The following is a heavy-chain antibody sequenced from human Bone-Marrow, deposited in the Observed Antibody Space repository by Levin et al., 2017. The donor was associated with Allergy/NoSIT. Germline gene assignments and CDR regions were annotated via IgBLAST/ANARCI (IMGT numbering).Heavy chain of an antibody. CDR1: GFTFSDYW. D-gene: IGHD6-13*01. Sequence: GASVKVSCAASGFTFSDYWMHWVRQAPGKGLVWVSRINSDGSRTSYADSVKGRFTISRDNAKNTLYLQMNSLRAEDTAVYYCRGSSSWHSFDYWGQGTLVTVSS. CDR3: RGSSSWHSFDY. V-gene: IGHV3-74*01. J-gene: IGHJ4*02. CDR2: INSDGSRT.